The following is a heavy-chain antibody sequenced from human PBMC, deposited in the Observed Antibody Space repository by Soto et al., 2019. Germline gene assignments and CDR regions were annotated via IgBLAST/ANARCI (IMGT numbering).Heavy chain of an antibody. CDR2: ISAYNGNT. CDR3: ARDGLTTARYGYYGMDV. V-gene: IGHV1-18*01. CDR1: GYTFTSYG. J-gene: IGHJ6*02. D-gene: IGHD4-4*01. Sequence: QVQLVQSGAAVKKPGASVKGSCKASGYTFTSYGISWVRQAPGQGLEWMGWISAYNGNTNYAQKLQGRVNMTTDTSTSTAYMELRSLRSDDTAVYYCARDGLTTARYGYYGMDVWGQGTTVTVSS.